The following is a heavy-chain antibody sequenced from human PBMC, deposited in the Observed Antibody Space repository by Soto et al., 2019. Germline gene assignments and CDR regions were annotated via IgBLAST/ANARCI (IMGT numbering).Heavy chain of an antibody. D-gene: IGHD5-12*01. CDR2: ISAILSNT. Sequence: ASVKVSCKASGDTFSFYTINWVRQAPGLGLEWMGRISAILSNTNYAQKFQGRVTMTADTSTSTVYMEVRSLRPDDTAVYYCARNVPVFSGNALNWFDSWGQGTLVTVSS. CDR3: ARNVPVFSGNALNWFDS. J-gene: IGHJ5*01. CDR1: GDTFSFYT. V-gene: IGHV1-18*01.